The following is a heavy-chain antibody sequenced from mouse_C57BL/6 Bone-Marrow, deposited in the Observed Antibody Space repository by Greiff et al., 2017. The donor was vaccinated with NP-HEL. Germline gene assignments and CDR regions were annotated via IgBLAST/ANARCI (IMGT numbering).Heavy chain of an antibody. CDR2: INPNNGGT. CDR1: GYTFTDYY. CDR3: ASSSYND. D-gene: IGHD1-1*01. J-gene: IGHJ2*01. V-gene: IGHV1-26*01. Sequence: EVQLQESGPELVKPGASVKISCKASGYTFTDYYMNWVKQSHGKSLEWIGDINPNNGGTSYNQKFKGKATLTVDKSSSTAYMELRSLTSEDSAVYYCASSSYNDWGQGTTLTVSS.